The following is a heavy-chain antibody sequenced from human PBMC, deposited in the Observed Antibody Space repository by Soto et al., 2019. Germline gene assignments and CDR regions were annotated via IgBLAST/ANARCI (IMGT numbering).Heavy chain of an antibody. CDR1: GGSFSGYY. J-gene: IGHJ4*02. Sequence: SETLSLTCAVYGGSFSGYYWSWIRQPPGKGLEWIGEIHHSGSTNYNPSLKSRVTISVDTSKNQFSLRLSSVTAADTAVYYCARGRKYYDFWSGYYTVLDYWGQGALVTVSS. CDR2: IHHSGST. D-gene: IGHD3-3*01. CDR3: ARGRKYYDFWSGYYTVLDY. V-gene: IGHV4-34*01.